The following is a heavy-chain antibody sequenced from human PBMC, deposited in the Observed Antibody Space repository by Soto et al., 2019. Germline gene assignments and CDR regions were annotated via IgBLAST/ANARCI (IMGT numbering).Heavy chain of an antibody. CDR1: GVTFSNAW. J-gene: IGHJ3*02. V-gene: IGHV3-15*07. CDR2: IKSKTDGGTT. CDR3: TFGYSYGEPFDI. D-gene: IGHD5-18*01. Sequence: GGSLRISCEASGVTFSNAWINWVRQAPGRGLEWVGRIKSKTDGGTTEYAAPVKGRFTISRNDSENTLFLQMNSLKTEDTAVYYCTFGYSYGEPFDIWGQGTMVTVSS.